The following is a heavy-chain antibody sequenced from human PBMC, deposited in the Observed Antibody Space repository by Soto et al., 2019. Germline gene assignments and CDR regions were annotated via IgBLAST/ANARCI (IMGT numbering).Heavy chain of an antibody. J-gene: IGHJ6*02. Sequence: PGGSLRLSCAASGFTFSSYWMSWVRQAPGKGLEWVANIKQDGSEKYYVDSVKGRFTISRDNAKNSLYLQMNSLRAEDTAVYYCARDSGVGATRPPYYYYYGMDVWGQGTTVTVS. V-gene: IGHV3-7*03. CDR1: GFTFSSYW. D-gene: IGHD1-26*01. CDR3: ARDSGVGATRPPYYYYYGMDV. CDR2: IKQDGSEK.